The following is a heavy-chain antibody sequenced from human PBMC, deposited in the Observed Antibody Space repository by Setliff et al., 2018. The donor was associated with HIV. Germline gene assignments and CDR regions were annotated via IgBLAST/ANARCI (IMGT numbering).Heavy chain of an antibody. D-gene: IGHD3-3*01. CDR1: GGSISSGGYS. Sequence: SESLSLTCAVSGGSISSGGYSWSWIRQSPGKGLEWIGYIYHTGNTYYHPSLKSRITISLDRSQNHFSLRLTSVAAADTAIYYCARDSLRHRDLEWSHNWFDPWGQGTLVTVSS. J-gene: IGHJ5*02. CDR2: IYHTGNT. CDR3: ARDSLRHRDLEWSHNWFDP. V-gene: IGHV4-30-2*06.